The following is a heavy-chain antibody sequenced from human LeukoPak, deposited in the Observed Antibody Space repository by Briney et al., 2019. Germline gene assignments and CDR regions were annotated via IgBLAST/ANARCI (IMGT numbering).Heavy chain of an antibody. CDR1: GFTFRSYW. Sequence: PGGSLRLSCAASGFTFRSYWMHWVRQAPGKGLEWVSRVIRDGSFTNYADSVKGRFTISRDNAKNTLYLQMNSLRAEDTAVYYCAKVHHPTIRGNYGMDVWGQGTTVTVSS. CDR3: AKVHHPTIRGNYGMDV. J-gene: IGHJ6*02. V-gene: IGHV3-74*01. D-gene: IGHD3-10*01. CDR2: VIRDGSFT.